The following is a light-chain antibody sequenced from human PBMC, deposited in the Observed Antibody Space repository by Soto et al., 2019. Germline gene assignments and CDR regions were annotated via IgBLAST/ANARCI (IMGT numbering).Light chain of an antibody. CDR2: DVS. Sequence: QSVLTQPASVSGSPGQSITISCTGTSSDVGGYNYVSWYHQHPGTAPKLLIYDVSNRPSGVSNRFSGSKSGNTASLTISGLQAEDEADYFCSSYSSISTPLIFGGGTKLTVL. CDR3: SSYSSISTPLI. CDR1: SSDVGGYNY. V-gene: IGLV2-14*01. J-gene: IGLJ2*01.